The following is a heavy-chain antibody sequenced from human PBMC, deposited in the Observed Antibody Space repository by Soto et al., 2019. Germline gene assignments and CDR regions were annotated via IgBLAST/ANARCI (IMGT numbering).Heavy chain of an antibody. Sequence: QVQMQESGPGLVKPSETLSLICSVSGGSIRSYYWSWIRQPPGKGLEWIGYISHSGSTDYNPSLKSRVTRSVDTTRNQFSLKLSSVTAADTAGYYCARSAGYSSPLWYWGQGTLVTVSS. CDR3: ARSAGYSSPLWY. CDR2: ISHSGST. J-gene: IGHJ4*02. CDR1: GGSIRSYY. V-gene: IGHV4-59*01. D-gene: IGHD5-18*01.